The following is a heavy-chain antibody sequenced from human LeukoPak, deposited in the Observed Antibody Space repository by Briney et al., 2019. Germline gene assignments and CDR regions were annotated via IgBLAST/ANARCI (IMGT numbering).Heavy chain of an antibody. D-gene: IGHD3-3*01. Sequence: GASVKVSCKASGYTFTTYYMHWVRQAPGQGLEWMGIINPSGGTTSYAQKFQGRVTMTRDTSTSTVYMELSSLRSEDTAVYYCARDLRATIFGVGATSGYYYYMDVWGKGTTVTVSS. CDR3: ARDLRATIFGVGATSGYYYYMDV. J-gene: IGHJ6*03. CDR1: GYTFTTYY. V-gene: IGHV1-46*01. CDR2: INPSGGTT.